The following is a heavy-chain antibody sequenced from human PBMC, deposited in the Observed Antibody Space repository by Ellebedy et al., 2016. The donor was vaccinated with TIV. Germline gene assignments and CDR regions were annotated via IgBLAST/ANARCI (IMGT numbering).Heavy chain of an antibody. V-gene: IGHV3-23*01. CDR3: AKGRGWAGGTDAFDI. J-gene: IGHJ3*02. Sequence: GESLKISCAASGFTFSSYAMSWVRQAPGKGLEWVSAISGSGGSTYYADSVKGRFTISRDNSKNTLYLQMNSLRAEDTAVYYCAKGRGWAGGTDAFDIWGRGTMVTVSS. CDR1: GFTFSSYA. CDR2: ISGSGGST. D-gene: IGHD5-24*01.